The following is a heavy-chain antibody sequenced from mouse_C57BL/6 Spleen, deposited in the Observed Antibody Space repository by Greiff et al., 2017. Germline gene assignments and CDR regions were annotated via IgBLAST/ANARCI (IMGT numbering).Heavy chain of an antibody. CDR2: IHPNSGST. CDR1: GYTFTSYW. CDR3: GGSSPDWFSY. J-gene: IGHJ3*01. D-gene: IGHD1-1*01. V-gene: IGHV1-64*01. Sequence: QVQLQQPGAELVKPGASVKLSCKASGYTFTSYWMHWVKQRPGQGLEWIGMIHPNSGSTNYNEKFKSKATLTVDKSSSTAYMQRSSLTSEDSAVYYCGGSSPDWFSYWGQGTLVTVSA.